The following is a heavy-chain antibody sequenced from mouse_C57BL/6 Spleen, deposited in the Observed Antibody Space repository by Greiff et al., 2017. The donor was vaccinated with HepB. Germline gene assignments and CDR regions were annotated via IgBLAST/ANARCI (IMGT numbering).Heavy chain of an antibody. Sequence: EVKLMESGGDLVKPGGSLKLSCAASGFTFSSYGMSWVRQTPDKRLEWVATISSGGSYTYYPDSVKGRFTISRDNAKNTLYLQMSSLKSEDTAMYYCARQYSTEYFDYWGQGTTLTVSS. CDR3: ARQYSTEYFDY. V-gene: IGHV5-6*01. J-gene: IGHJ2*01. CDR1: GFTFSSYG. CDR2: ISSGGSYT.